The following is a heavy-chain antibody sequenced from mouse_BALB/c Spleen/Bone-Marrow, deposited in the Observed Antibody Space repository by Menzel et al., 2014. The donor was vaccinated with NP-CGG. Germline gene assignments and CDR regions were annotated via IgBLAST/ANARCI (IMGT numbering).Heavy chain of an antibody. D-gene: IGHD4-1*01. Sequence: QVHVKQSGAELAKPGALVKMSCKVSDYTFTTYWMHWVKQRPGQGLEWIGYIDPRTGYTEYNQKFKDKATLTADKSSSTAYMQLSSLTSEDSAVYYCARYWDAYWGQGTLVTVSA. J-gene: IGHJ3*01. V-gene: IGHV1-7*01. CDR2: IDPRTGYT. CDR3: ARYWDAY. CDR1: DYTFTTYW.